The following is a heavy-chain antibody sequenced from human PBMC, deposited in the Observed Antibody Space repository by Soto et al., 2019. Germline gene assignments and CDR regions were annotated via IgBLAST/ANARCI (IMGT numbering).Heavy chain of an antibody. V-gene: IGHV4-59*01. J-gene: IGHJ5*02. D-gene: IGHD1-26*01. CDR3: ARALYSGSYYDWFDP. Sequence: SETLSLTCTVSGGSISSYYWSWIRQPPGKGLEWIGYIYYSGSTNYNPSLKSRVTISVDTSKNQFSLKLSSVTAAYTAVYYCARALYSGSYYDWFDPWGQGTLVTVSS. CDR2: IYYSGST. CDR1: GGSISSYY.